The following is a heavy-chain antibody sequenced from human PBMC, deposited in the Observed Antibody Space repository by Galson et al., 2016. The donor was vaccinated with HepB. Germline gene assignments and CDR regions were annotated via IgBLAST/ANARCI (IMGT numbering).Heavy chain of an antibody. CDR2: LKSDGRST. Sequence: SLRLSCAASGFTFSSHWMHWIRQAPGKGLVCVSRLKSDGRSTYYADSVKDRFTISRDNAKNTLYLQMNSLGAEDSAVYYCRIGTAGIDFWGQGTLVTVSS. J-gene: IGHJ4*02. CDR3: RIGTAGIDF. V-gene: IGHV3-74*01. D-gene: IGHD6-13*01. CDR1: GFTFSSHW.